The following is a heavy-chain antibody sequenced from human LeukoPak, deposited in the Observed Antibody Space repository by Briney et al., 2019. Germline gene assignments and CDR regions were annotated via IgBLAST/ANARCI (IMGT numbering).Heavy chain of an antibody. V-gene: IGHV4-59*08. J-gene: IGHJ5*02. CDR3: ARWGYYGSGSYPNWFDP. CDR2: IYYSGST. D-gene: IGHD3-10*01. CDR1: GGSISSYY. Sequence: SETLSLTCTVSGGSISSYYWSWIRQPPRKGLEWLGYIYYSGSTNYNPSLKSRVTISVDTSKNQFSLKLSSVTAADTAVYYCARWGYYGSGSYPNWFDPWGQGTLVTVSS.